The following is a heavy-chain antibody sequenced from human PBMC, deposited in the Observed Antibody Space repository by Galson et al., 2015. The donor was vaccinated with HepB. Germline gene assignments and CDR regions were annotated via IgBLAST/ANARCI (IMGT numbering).Heavy chain of an antibody. J-gene: IGHJ4*02. CDR3: AKERREEFDY. Sequence: SLRLSCAASGFTFDTHAMSWARQAPRKGLEWVYAISVTGGSTSYAASVKGRFTISRDTSKNTLFLQMNSLRAEDTAVYYCAKERREEFDYWGQGTLVTVAS. V-gene: IGHV3-23*01. CDR2: ISVTGGST. CDR1: GFTFDTHA.